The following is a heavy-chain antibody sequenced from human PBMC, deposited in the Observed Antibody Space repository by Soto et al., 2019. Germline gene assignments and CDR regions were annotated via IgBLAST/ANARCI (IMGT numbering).Heavy chain of an antibody. Sequence: GGSLRLSCAASGFTFSSYSMNWVRQAPGKGLEWVSYISSSSSTIYYAGSVKGRFTISRDNAKNSLYLQMNSLRAEDTAVYYCAREKGPDYDFWSGHLEGYFQHWGQGTLVTVSS. CDR2: ISSSSSTI. CDR1: GFTFSSYS. V-gene: IGHV3-48*01. CDR3: AREKGPDYDFWSGHLEGYFQH. D-gene: IGHD3-3*01. J-gene: IGHJ1*01.